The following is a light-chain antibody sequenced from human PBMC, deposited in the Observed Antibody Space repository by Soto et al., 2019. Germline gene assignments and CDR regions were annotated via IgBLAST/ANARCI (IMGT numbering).Light chain of an antibody. CDR1: SSDVGGYNY. V-gene: IGLV2-8*01. CDR3: SSYAGSNNVV. Sequence: QSVLTQPPSASGSPGQSVTISCTGTSSDVGGYNYVSWYQQYPCKAPKMMIYEVSKRPSGVPDRFSGSKSGNTASLTVSGLQAEDEADYYCSSYAGSNNVVFGGGTKLTVL. J-gene: IGLJ2*01. CDR2: EVS.